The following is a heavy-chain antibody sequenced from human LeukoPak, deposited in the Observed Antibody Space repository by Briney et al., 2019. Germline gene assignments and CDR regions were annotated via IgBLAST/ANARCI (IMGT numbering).Heavy chain of an antibody. V-gene: IGHV4-4*07. Sequence: PSETLSLTCTVSGGSISSYYSSWIRQPAGKGLEWLGRIYTSGSTNYNPSLKSRVTMSVDTSKNQFSLKLSSVTAADTAVYYCAREYYYDSSGCYDYWGQGTLVTVSS. CDR2: IYTSGST. D-gene: IGHD3-22*01. CDR3: AREYYYDSSGCYDY. J-gene: IGHJ4*02. CDR1: GGSISSYY.